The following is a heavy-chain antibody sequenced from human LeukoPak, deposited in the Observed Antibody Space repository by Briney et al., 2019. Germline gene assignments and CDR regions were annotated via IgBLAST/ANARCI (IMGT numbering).Heavy chain of an antibody. Sequence: PGGSLRLSCATSGFTFSNHATHWVRQAPGKGLEYVSAITRNGGNTYYANSVKGRFTISRDNSKNTLYLQMGSLRAEDMAVYYCARGTCSGTTCHHTYDYWGQGTLVTVSS. V-gene: IGHV3-64*01. J-gene: IGHJ4*02. CDR3: ARGTCSGTTCHHTYDY. D-gene: IGHD2-2*01. CDR2: ITRNGGNT. CDR1: GFTFSNHA.